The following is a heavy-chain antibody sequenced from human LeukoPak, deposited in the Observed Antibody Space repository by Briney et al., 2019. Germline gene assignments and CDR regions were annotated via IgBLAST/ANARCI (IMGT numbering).Heavy chain of an antibody. Sequence: GGSLRLSCAASGFTFSNAWMSWARQAPGKGLEWVGRIKSKTDGGTTDYAAPVKGRFTISRDDSKNTLYLQMNSLKTEDTAVYYCTTNLLWFGELPDYWGQGTLVTVSS. CDR3: TTNLLWFGELPDY. CDR1: GFTFSNAW. CDR2: IKSKTDGGTT. V-gene: IGHV3-15*01. D-gene: IGHD3-10*01. J-gene: IGHJ4*02.